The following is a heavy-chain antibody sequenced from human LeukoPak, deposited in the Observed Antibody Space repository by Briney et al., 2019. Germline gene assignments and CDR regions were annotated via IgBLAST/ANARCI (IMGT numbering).Heavy chain of an antibody. Sequence: PSEPLSLTCAVYGGSFSGYYWSWIRQPPGKGLEWIGEINHSGSTNYNASLKSRVTISVDTSKNQFSLKLSSVTAADTAVYYCARELSYYYDSSGYRFDYWGQGTLVTVSS. CDR2: INHSGST. D-gene: IGHD3-22*01. CDR1: GGSFSGYY. J-gene: IGHJ4*02. V-gene: IGHV4-34*01. CDR3: ARELSYYYDSSGYRFDY.